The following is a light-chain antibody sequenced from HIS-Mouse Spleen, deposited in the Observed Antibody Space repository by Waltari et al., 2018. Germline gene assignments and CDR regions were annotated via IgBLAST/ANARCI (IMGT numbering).Light chain of an antibody. CDR1: SSDVGSYNL. CDR2: EGS. V-gene: IGLV2-23*03. Sequence: QSALTQPASVSGSPGQSIPISCPGTSSDVGSYNLVPWYQQHPGKAPKLMIYEGSKRPSGVSNRFSGSKSGNTASLTISGLQAEDEADYYCCSYAGSSTFEVFGGGTKLTVL. J-gene: IGLJ2*01. CDR3: CSYAGSSTFEV.